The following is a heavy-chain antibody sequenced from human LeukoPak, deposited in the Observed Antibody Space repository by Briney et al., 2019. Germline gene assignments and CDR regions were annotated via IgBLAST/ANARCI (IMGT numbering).Heavy chain of an antibody. J-gene: IGHJ4*02. CDR3: AHRPLSYQTYDFDY. V-gene: IGHV2-5*01. CDR2: IYWNDDK. CDR1: GFSLSTSGVG. Sequence: SGPTLLKPTPTLTLTFTFSGFSLSTSGVGVGWIRQPPGKALEWLALIYWNDDKRYSPSLKSRLTITKDTSKNQVVLTMTNMDPVDTATYYCAHRPLSYQTYDFDYWGQGTLVTVSS. D-gene: IGHD3-16*01.